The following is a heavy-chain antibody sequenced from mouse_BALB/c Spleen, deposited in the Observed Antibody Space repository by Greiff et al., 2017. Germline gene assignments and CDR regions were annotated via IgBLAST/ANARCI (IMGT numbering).Heavy chain of an antibody. CDR3: ARSQTGFAY. CDR2: ISSGSSTI. Sequence: EVMLVESGGGLVQPGGSRKLSCAASGFTFSSFGMHWVRQAPEKGLEWVAYISSGSSTIYYADTVKGRFTISRDNPKNTLFLQMTSLRSEDTAMYYCARSQTGFAYWGQGTLVTVSA. V-gene: IGHV5-17*02. CDR1: GFTFSSFG. J-gene: IGHJ3*01.